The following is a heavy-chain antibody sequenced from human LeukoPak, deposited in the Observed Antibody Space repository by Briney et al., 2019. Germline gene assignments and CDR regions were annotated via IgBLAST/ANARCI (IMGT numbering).Heavy chain of an antibody. CDR2: INPSGGST. CDR3: ARGLKGDSGWHRFDY. D-gene: IGHD6-19*01. Sequence: VASVKVSCKASGYTFTSYYLHWVRQAPGQGLEWMGIINPSGGSTTYAQKSQGRVTMTRDTSTSTIYMELSSLRSEDTAVYYCARGLKGDSGWHRFDYWGQGTLVTVSS. V-gene: IGHV1-46*01. CDR1: GYTFTSYY. J-gene: IGHJ4*02.